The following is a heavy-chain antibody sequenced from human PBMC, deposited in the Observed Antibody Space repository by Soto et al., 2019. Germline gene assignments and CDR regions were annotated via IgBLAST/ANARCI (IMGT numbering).Heavy chain of an antibody. D-gene: IGHD3-3*02. CDR1: GDSISGGDYY. CDR3: ARGRRISVFGVIYYPFGY. V-gene: IGHV4-30-4*01. CDR2: IHYSGST. J-gene: IGHJ4*02. Sequence: PSETLSLTCTVSGDSISGGDYYWNWIRQPPGKGLEWIGHIHYSGSTYYNPSLKSRVTISVDRSKNQLSLKLTSVTAADTAVFYCARGRRISVFGVIYYPFGYWRRGXRVTVAS.